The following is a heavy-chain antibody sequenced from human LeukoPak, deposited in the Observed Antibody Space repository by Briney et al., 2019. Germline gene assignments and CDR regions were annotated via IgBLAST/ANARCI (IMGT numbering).Heavy chain of an antibody. D-gene: IGHD6-13*01. Sequence: SGGSLRLSCAASGFTFSSYAMHWVRQAPGKGLEWVAVISYDGGNKYYADSVKGRFTISRDNSKNTLYLQMNSLRAEDTAVYYCARDSSTLNWFDPWGQGTLVTVSS. CDR1: GFTFSSYA. CDR2: ISYDGGNK. CDR3: ARDSSTLNWFDP. J-gene: IGHJ5*02. V-gene: IGHV3-30*04.